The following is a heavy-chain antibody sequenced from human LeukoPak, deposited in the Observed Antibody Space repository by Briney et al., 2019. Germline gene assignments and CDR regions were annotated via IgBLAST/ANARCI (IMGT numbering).Heavy chain of an antibody. CDR1: GYTFTGYY. J-gene: IGHJ4*02. CDR2: INPNSGGT. CDR3: ATSGLRGPQIDY. V-gene: IGHV1-2*02. Sequence: ASVKVSCKASGYTFTGYYMHWVRQAPGQGLEWMGWINPNSGGTIYAQKFQGRVTMTEDTSTDTAYMELSSLRSEDTAVYYCATSGLRGPQIDYWGQGTLVTVSS.